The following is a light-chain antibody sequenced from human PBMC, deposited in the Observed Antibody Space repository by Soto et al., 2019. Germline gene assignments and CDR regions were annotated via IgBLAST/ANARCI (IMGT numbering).Light chain of an antibody. J-gene: IGKJ1*01. CDR2: KAY. V-gene: IGKV1-5*03. CDR3: QQSYSTHRT. Sequence: DILMTQSSYTLSASVVDRVIITSRASQSISSWLAWYQKKPGKANKLMIYKAYSLESGVTSRFSGSGSGTEFTLTIRSLQPEDFATYYCQQSYSTHRTFGTVTQVDLK. CDR1: QSISSW.